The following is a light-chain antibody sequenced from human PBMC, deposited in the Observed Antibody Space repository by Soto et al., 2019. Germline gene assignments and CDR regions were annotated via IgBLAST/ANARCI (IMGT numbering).Light chain of an antibody. CDR3: SSYAGSNNYV. V-gene: IGLV2-8*01. J-gene: IGLJ1*01. CDR1: SSDVGAYDS. CDR2: EVS. Sequence: QSVLTQTPSASGSPGQSVTISCTGTSSDVGAYDSVSWYQHHPGNAPKALIYEVSKRPSGVPDRFSGSKSGNTASLTVSGLKAEDEADYYCSSYAGSNNYVFGTGTNLT.